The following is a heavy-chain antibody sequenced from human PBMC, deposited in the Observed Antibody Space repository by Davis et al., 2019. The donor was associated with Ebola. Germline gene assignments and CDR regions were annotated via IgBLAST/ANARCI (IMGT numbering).Heavy chain of an antibody. CDR2: IYYSGST. Sequence: ESLKISCTVSGGSISSSSYYWGWIRQPPGKGLEWIGSIYYSGSTYYNPSLKSRVTISVDTSKNQFSLKLSSVTAADTAVYYCASDLRGVVVTAPSHYWGQGTLVTVSS. CDR3: ASDLRGVVVTAPSHY. D-gene: IGHD2-21*02. J-gene: IGHJ4*02. CDR1: GGSISSSSYY. V-gene: IGHV4-39*01.